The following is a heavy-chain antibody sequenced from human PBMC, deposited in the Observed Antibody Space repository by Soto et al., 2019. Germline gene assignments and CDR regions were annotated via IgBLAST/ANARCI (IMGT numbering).Heavy chain of an antibody. D-gene: IGHD6-19*01. CDR1: GFTFSSYA. CDR2: ISGSGGST. Sequence: PGGSLRLSCAASGFTFSSYAMSWVRQAPGKGLEWVSAISGSGGSTYYADSVKGRFTISRDNSKNTLYLQMNSLRAEDTAVYYCAKPPMVAGYYSYYMDVWGKGTTVTLSS. V-gene: IGHV3-23*01. CDR3: AKPPMVAGYYSYYMDV. J-gene: IGHJ6*03.